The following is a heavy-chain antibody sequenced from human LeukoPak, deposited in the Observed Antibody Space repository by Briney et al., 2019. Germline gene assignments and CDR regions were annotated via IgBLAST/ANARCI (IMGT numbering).Heavy chain of an antibody. CDR2: ISGSGGST. CDR1: GFTFSSYD. D-gene: IGHD3-3*01. V-gene: IGHV3-23*01. J-gene: IGHJ6*03. Sequence: GGSLRLSCAASGFTFSSYDMSWVRQAPGKGLEWVSAISGSGGSTYYADSVKVRFTISRDNSKNTLYLQMNSLRAEDTAVYYCARRGLRPDYYYMDVWGKGTTVTVSS. CDR3: ARRGLRPDYYYMDV.